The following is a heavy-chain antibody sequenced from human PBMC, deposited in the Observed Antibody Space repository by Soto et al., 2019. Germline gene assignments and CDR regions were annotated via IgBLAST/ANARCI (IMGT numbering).Heavy chain of an antibody. CDR2: ISAYNGNT. CDR3: ARDGVTSSSSHYYYYGMDV. CDR1: GYTFTSYG. V-gene: IGHV1-18*01. D-gene: IGHD6-6*01. Sequence: GASVKVSCKASGYTFTSYGISWVRQAPGQGLEWMGWISAYNGNTNYAQKLQGRVTMTTDTSTSTAYMELRSLRSDDTAVYYCARDGVTSSSSHYYYYGMDVWGQGTTVTVSS. J-gene: IGHJ6*02.